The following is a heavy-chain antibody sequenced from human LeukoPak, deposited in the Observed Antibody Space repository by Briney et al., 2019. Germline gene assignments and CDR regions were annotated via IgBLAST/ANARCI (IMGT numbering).Heavy chain of an antibody. CDR3: ARHGGYCSGGSCYNFDY. J-gene: IGHJ4*02. D-gene: IGHD2-15*01. Sequence: SETLSLTCAVYGGSFSGYYWSWIRQPPGKGLEWIGEINHSGSTNYNPPLKSRVTISVDTSKNQFSLKLSSVTAADTAVYYCARHGGYCSGGSCYNFDYWGQGTLVTVSS. CDR1: GGSFSGYY. V-gene: IGHV4-34*01. CDR2: INHSGST.